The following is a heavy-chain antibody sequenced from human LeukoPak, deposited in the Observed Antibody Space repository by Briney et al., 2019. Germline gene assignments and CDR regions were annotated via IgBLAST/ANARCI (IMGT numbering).Heavy chain of an antibody. CDR2: INHSGST. V-gene: IGHV4-34*01. J-gene: IGHJ3*02. CDR3: ARQLYYYDSSGYYFFAFDI. CDR1: GGSFSGYY. D-gene: IGHD3-22*01. Sequence: SETLSLTCAVYGGSFSGYYWSWIRQPPGKGLEWIGEINHSGSTNYNPSLKSRVAISVDTSKNQFSLKLSSVTAADTAVYYCARQLYYYDSSGYYFFAFDIWGQGTMVTVSS.